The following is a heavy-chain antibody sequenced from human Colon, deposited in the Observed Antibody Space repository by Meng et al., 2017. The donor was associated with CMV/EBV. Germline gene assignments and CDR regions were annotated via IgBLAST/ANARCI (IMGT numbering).Heavy chain of an antibody. Sequence: CAASGFSFSDYYMSWIRQAPGKGLEWLSSITTGDSVSYADSLKGRFTISRDNAKNSLYLQINSLRVEDTAVYYCARITILTGCHLDSWGQGTLVTVSS. J-gene: IGHJ4*02. CDR1: GFSFSDYY. CDR3: ARITILTGCHLDS. CDR2: ITTGDSV. V-gene: IGHV3-11*01. D-gene: IGHD3-9*01.